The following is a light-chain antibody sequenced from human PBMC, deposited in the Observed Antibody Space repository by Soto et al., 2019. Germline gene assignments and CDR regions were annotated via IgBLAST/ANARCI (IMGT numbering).Light chain of an antibody. V-gene: IGKV1-5*01. J-gene: IGKJ1*01. CDR2: DAS. CDR3: QQYNSYPPWT. CDR1: QSISGW. Sequence: DIQMTQSPSTLSAAIGARVTITCRASQSISGWLAWYQQKPGKAPKLLIYDASSLESGVPSRFSGSGSGTEFTLTISSLQPDDFATYYCQQYNSYPPWTFGQGTKVDIK.